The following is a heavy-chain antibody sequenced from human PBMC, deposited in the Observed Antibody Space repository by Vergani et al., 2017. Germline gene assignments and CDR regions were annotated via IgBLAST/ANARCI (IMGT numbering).Heavy chain of an antibody. CDR2: IKSKTDGGTT. V-gene: IGHV3-15*01. J-gene: IGHJ6*02. CDR3: TTLYGSGSYSYYYYGMDV. Sequence: EVQLVESGGGLVKPGGSLRLSCAASGFTFSNAWMSWVRQAPGKGLEWVGRIKSKTDGGTTDYAAPVKGRFTISRDDSKNTLYLQMNSLKTEDTAVYYCTTLYGSGSYSYYYYGMDVWGQGTTVTVSS. CDR1: GFTFSNAW. D-gene: IGHD3-10*01.